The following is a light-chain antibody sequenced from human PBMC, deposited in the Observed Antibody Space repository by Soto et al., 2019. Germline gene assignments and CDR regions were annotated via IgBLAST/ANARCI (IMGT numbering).Light chain of an antibody. CDR1: QSLDRDY. CDR3: HQYDSYPRT. CDR2: KAS. Sequence: IQMTQSPSTLSASLGDRVTMTCRASQSLDRDYLAWYRQKPGKAPNLLIYKASTLESGVPSRFSGGGSGTAFTLTISSLQPDDFATYYCHQYDSYPRTFGQGTKVDLK. J-gene: IGKJ1*01. V-gene: IGKV1-5*03.